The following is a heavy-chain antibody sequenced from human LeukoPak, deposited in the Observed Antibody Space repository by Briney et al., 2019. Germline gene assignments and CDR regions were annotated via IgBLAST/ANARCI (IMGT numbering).Heavy chain of an antibody. CDR3: TRDSGYSPGGYHFDY. Sequence: GAGVTVSFKASGYTFTSHGISWVRQAPGQGREWMGGISAYNDNTNYAQNFQGTVPLPPDPSTSPAYMELRSLRSDDTAVYYCTRDSGYSPGGYHFDYWGQGTLVTVSS. J-gene: IGHJ4*02. CDR1: GYTFTSHG. D-gene: IGHD2-15*01. V-gene: IGHV1-18*01. CDR2: ISAYNDNT.